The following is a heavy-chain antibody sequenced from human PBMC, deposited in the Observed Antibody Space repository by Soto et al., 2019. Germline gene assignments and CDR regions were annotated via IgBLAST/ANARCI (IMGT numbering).Heavy chain of an antibody. CDR3: ARGGRHHLARGDYFDY. V-gene: IGHV3-64*01. CDR1: GFTFSSYA. Sequence: EVQLVESGGGLVQPGGSLRLSCAASGFTFSSYAIHWVRQAPGKGLEYVSTSNSNGGGTYYANSVKGRFTISRDNSKNTLYLQMGSLRAEDMAVYYCARGGRHHLARGDYFDYWGQGTLVTVSS. CDR2: SNSNGGGT. D-gene: IGHD3-16*01. J-gene: IGHJ4*02.